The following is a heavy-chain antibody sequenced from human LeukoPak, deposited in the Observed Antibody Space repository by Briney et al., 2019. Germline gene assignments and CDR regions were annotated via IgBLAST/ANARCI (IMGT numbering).Heavy chain of an antibody. J-gene: IGHJ3*02. V-gene: IGHV3-30*18. D-gene: IGHD1-14*01. CDR3: AKGNRYAFDI. Sequence: GRSLSLSCAASGFTFSSYGMHWVRQAPGKGLEWVAVISYDGSNKYYADSVKGRFTISRDNSKNTLYLQMNSLRAEDTAVYYCAKGNRYAFDIWGQGTMVTVSS. CDR2: ISYDGSNK. CDR1: GFTFSSYG.